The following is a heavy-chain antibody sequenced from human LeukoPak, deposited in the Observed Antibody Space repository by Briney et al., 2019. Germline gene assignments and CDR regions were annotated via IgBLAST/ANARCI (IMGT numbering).Heavy chain of an antibody. V-gene: IGHV4-34*01. J-gene: IGHJ4*02. CDR3: ARHLPPRGYSYDARLYYFDY. D-gene: IGHD5-18*01. CDR1: GGSFSGYY. Sequence: SETLSLTCAVYGGSFSGYYWSWIRQPPGKGLEWIGEINHSGSTNYNPSLKSRVTISVDTSKNQFSLKLSSVTAADTAVYYCARHLPPRGYSYDARLYYFDYWGQGTLVTVSS. CDR2: INHSGST.